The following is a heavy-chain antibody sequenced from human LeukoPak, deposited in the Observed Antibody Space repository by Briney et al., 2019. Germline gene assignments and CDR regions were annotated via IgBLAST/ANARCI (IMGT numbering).Heavy chain of an antibody. CDR2: ISYDGSNK. CDR1: GFTVSSNY. CDR3: AREISPYYDILTGGVDY. D-gene: IGHD3-9*01. Sequence: GGSLRLSCAASGFTVSSNYMSWVRQAPGKGLEWVAVISYDGSNKYYAESVKGRFTLSRDNSKNTLYLQMNSLRPEDTAVYYCAREISPYYDILTGGVDYWGQGTLVTVSS. J-gene: IGHJ4*02. V-gene: IGHV3-30*03.